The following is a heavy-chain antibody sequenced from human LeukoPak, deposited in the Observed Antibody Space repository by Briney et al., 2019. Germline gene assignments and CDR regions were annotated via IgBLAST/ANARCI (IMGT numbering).Heavy chain of an antibody. Sequence: SETLSLTCTVSGGSISSGDYYWNWVRQPPGKGLEWIGYIYYSGSTYYNPSLKSRVTISVDTSKNQFSLKLSSVTAADTAVYYCARDRLLWFDGMDVWGQGTTVTVSS. J-gene: IGHJ6*02. D-gene: IGHD3-10*01. V-gene: IGHV4-30-4*01. CDR2: IYYSGST. CDR3: ARDRLLWFDGMDV. CDR1: GGSISSGDYY.